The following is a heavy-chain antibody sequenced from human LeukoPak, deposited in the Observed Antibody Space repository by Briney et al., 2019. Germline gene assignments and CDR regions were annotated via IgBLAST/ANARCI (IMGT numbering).Heavy chain of an antibody. D-gene: IGHD2-2*01. V-gene: IGHV1-18*01. CDR3: ARGMSGYAEDPFDI. J-gene: IGHJ3*02. CDR1: GYTFTSYS. CDR2: ISAYNGNT. Sequence: ASVKVSCKASGYTFTSYSINWVRQAPGQGLEWMARISAYNGNTNYAQKFHGRVTLTRDTSTSTAYMELRSLRSDDTAVYFCARGMSGYAEDPFDIWGQGTVVTVSS.